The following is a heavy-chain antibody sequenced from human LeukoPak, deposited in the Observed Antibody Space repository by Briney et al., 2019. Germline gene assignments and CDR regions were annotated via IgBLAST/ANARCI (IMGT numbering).Heavy chain of an antibody. J-gene: IGHJ4*02. CDR2: ISGSGGST. CDR3: AKGYYDRSGYATADY. CDR1: GFTFSSYA. Sequence: GGSLRLTCADSGFTFSSYAMTWVRQAPGKGLEWVSAISGSGGSTYYADSVKGRFTISRDNSKNTLYLQMNTLRAEDTAVYYCAKGYYDRSGYATADYWGQGTLVTVSS. V-gene: IGHV3-23*01. D-gene: IGHD3-22*01.